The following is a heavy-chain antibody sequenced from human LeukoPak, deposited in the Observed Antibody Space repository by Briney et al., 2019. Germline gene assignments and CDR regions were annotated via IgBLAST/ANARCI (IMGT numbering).Heavy chain of an antibody. CDR2: ISGSGGST. J-gene: IGHJ3*02. CDR1: GFTFSSYA. CDR3: ARDLGAATAPRAFDI. V-gene: IGHV3-23*01. D-gene: IGHD6-13*01. Sequence: GGSLRLSCAASGFTFSSYAMSWVRQAPGKGLEWVSAISGSGGSTYYADSVKGRFTISRDNSKNTLYLQMNSLRAEDTAVYYCARDLGAATAPRAFDIWGQGTMVTVSS.